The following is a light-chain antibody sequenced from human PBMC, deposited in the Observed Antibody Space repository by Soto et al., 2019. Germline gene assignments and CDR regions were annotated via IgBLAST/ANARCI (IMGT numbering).Light chain of an antibody. J-gene: IGKJ2*01. CDR2: GAS. V-gene: IGKV1-39*01. Sequence: DIQMTQFPSSLSASVGDRVTITCRASQTVTYHLNWYRHKPGKAPKVLIYGASSLQSGVPSRFSGSGSGTEFTLTISNVQPEDFATYFCQQSYSPPWYTFGQGTKLEIK. CDR1: QTVTYH. CDR3: QQSYSPPWYT.